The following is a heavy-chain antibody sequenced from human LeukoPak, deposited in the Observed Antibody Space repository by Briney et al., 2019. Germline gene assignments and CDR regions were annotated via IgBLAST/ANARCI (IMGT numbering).Heavy chain of an antibody. D-gene: IGHD3-9*01. V-gene: IGHV1-24*01. Sequence: ASVKVSCKVSGYTLTELSMHWVRQAPGKGLEWMGGFDPEDGETIYAQKFQGRVTMTEGTSTDTAYMELSSLRSEDTAVYYCATGPSYDILRDYYYYYGMDVWGQGTTVTVSS. CDR2: FDPEDGET. J-gene: IGHJ6*02. CDR3: ATGPSYDILRDYYYYYGMDV. CDR1: GYTLTELS.